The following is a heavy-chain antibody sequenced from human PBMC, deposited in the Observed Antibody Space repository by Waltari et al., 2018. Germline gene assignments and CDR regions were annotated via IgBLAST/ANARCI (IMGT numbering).Heavy chain of an antibody. J-gene: IGHJ3*02. V-gene: IGHV3-74*01. CDR2: INSDGSST. Sequence: EVQLVESGGGLIQPGGSLRLSCAASGFTFRRYWMHGVRQAPGKGLVWVARINSDGSSTSNADSVKGRFTISRDNAKNTLYLQMNSLRAEDTAMYYCASGNSHAFDIWGQGTMVTVSS. CDR3: ASGNSHAFDI. CDR1: GFTFRRYW. D-gene: IGHD1-7*01.